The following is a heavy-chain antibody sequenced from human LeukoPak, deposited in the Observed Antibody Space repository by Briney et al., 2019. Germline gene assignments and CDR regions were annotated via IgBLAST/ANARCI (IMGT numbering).Heavy chain of an antibody. J-gene: IGHJ6*03. CDR2: IYSGGST. CDR1: GFTVSSNY. Sequence: PGGSLRLSCAASGFTVSSNYMSWVRQAPGKGLEWVSVIYSGGSTYYADSVKGRFTISRDNSKNTPYLQMNSLRAEDTAVYYCARGPSYYDFWSGLRGRNYYYYYMDVWGKGTTVTVSS. CDR3: ARGPSYYDFWSGLRGRNYYYYYMDV. V-gene: IGHV3-53*01. D-gene: IGHD3-3*01.